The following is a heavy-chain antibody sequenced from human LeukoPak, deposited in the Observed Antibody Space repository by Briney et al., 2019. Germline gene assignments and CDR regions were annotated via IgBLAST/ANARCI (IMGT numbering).Heavy chain of an antibody. V-gene: IGHV1-2*02. CDR2: INPHSGGT. D-gene: IGHD3-10*01. Sequence: PGASVKVSCKASGYTFTGYYMHWVRQAPGQGLEWMGWINPHSGGTNYAQKFQGRVTMTRDTSISTAYMELSRLRSDDTAVYYCARSLSWFGELAQVGFDYWGQGTLVTVSS. J-gene: IGHJ4*02. CDR1: GYTFTGYY. CDR3: ARSLSWFGELAQVGFDY.